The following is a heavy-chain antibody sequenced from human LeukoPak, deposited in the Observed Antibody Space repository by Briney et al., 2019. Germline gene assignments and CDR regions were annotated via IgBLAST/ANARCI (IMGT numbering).Heavy chain of an antibody. Sequence: GGSLRLSCVASRFTLSNYAMSWVRQTPGKGLEWVSAISGSGNSAYYADSVKGRFTISRETSKNTQFLQIDSLRAEDTAVYYCAKASGSTGYYYFDSWGQGTLVTVSS. CDR1: RFTLSNYA. D-gene: IGHD3-22*01. V-gene: IGHV3-23*01. CDR2: ISGSGNSA. CDR3: AKASGSTGYYYFDS. J-gene: IGHJ4*02.